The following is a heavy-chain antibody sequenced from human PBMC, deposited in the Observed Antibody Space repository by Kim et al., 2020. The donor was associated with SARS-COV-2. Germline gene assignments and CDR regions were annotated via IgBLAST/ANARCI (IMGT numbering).Heavy chain of an antibody. D-gene: IGHD3-10*01. CDR3: ARVQYYGSGSYYIDY. Sequence: SETLSLTCTVSGGSISSYYWSWIRQPPGKGLERIGYIYYSGSTNYNPSLKSRVTISVDTSKNQFSLKLSSVTAADTAVYYCARVQYYGSGSYYIDYWGQGTLVTVSS. CDR2: IYYSGST. V-gene: IGHV4-59*01. CDR1: GGSISSYY. J-gene: IGHJ4*02.